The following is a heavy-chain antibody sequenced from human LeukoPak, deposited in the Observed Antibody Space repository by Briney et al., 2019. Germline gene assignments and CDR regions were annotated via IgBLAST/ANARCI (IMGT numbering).Heavy chain of an antibody. CDR2: IYYIGSI. CDR3: SVYDFWSGYYRSFDY. CDR1: GGSISSSSYY. J-gene: IGHJ4*02. V-gene: IGHV4-39*01. Sequence: PSETLSLTCTVSGGSISSSSYYWGWIRQPPGKGLEWIGSIYYIGSIYYNQSLKRRVTISVDTSKNQFSLKLSSVTAADTAVYYCSVYDFWSGYYRSFDYWGQGTLVTVSS. D-gene: IGHD3-3*01.